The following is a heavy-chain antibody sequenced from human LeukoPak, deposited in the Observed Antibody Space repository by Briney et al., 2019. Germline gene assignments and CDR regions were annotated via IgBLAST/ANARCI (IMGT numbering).Heavy chain of an antibody. D-gene: IGHD3-22*01. Sequence: PSETLSLTCAVYGGSFSGYYWSWLRQPPGKGLEWIGEINHSGSNNYNPSLKSRVTISIDTSKNQFSLKLSSVTAADTAVYYCARGDRITMIVEGAFDIWGQGTMVTVSS. CDR3: ARGDRITMIVEGAFDI. V-gene: IGHV4-34*01. CDR2: INHSGSN. CDR1: GGSFSGYY. J-gene: IGHJ3*02.